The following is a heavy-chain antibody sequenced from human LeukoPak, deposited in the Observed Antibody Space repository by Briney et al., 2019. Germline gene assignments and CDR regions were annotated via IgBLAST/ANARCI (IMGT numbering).Heavy chain of an antibody. CDR1: GGSISSYY. CDR2: IYYSGST. J-gene: IGHJ5*02. D-gene: IGHD6-13*01. Sequence: PSETLSLTCTVSGGSISSYYWSWIRQPPGKGLEWIGYIYYSGSTNYNPSLKSRVTISVDTSKNQFSLKLSSVTAADTAVYYCARGSRIAASFRKYNWFDPWGQGTLVTVSS. CDR3: ARGSRIAASFRKYNWFDP. V-gene: IGHV4-59*12.